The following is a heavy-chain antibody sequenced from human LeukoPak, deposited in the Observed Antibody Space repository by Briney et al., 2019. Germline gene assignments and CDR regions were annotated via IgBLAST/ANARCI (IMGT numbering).Heavy chain of an antibody. J-gene: IGHJ5*02. V-gene: IGHV4-34*01. Sequence: KPSETLSLTCAVYGGSFSGYYWSWIRQPPGKGLEWMGEINHSGSTNYNPSLKRRVTISVDTSKNQFSLKLSSVTAADTAVYYCARRRGCSGGSCYPTKVNWFDPWGQGTLVTVSS. CDR1: GGSFSGYY. D-gene: IGHD2-15*01. CDR3: ARRRGCSGGSCYPTKVNWFDP. CDR2: INHSGST.